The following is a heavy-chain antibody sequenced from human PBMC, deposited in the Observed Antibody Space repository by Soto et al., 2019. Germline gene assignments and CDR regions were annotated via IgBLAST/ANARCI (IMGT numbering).Heavy chain of an antibody. Sequence: QVQLVQSGAEVKKPGSSVKVSCKASGGTFSSYAISWVRQAPGQGLEWMGGIIPIFGTANYAQKFQGRVTITADESTSTAYMELSSLRSEATAVYYCARASGQLGRGYYYYGMDVWGQGTTVTVSS. CDR2: IIPIFGTA. V-gene: IGHV1-69*12. J-gene: IGHJ6*02. CDR1: GGTFSSYA. CDR3: ARASGQLGRGYYYYGMDV. D-gene: IGHD6-13*01.